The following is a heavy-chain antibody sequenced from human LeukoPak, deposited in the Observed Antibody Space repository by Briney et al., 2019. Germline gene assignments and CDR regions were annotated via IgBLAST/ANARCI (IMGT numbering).Heavy chain of an antibody. Sequence: GGSLRLSCAASGFTFSSSSISWVRQAPGKGQEWVSAITDAVGSTHYADSVKGRFTISSDNSKNTVYLQMNSLRPEDMAVYYCAKEIFSGLLYIDYWGQGTLVTVSS. V-gene: IGHV3-23*01. J-gene: IGHJ4*02. D-gene: IGHD5-12*01. CDR2: ITDAVGST. CDR1: GFTFSSSS. CDR3: AKEIFSGLLYIDY.